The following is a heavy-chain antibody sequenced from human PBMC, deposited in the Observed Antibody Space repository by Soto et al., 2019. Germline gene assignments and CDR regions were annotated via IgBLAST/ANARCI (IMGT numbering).Heavy chain of an antibody. V-gene: IGHV3-64*01. CDR2: ISSNGGST. D-gene: IGHD1-1*01. CDR1: GFTFSSYA. CDR3: ARPYGNWNYFDY. Sequence: GESLKISCAASGFTFSSYAMHWVRQAPGKGLEYVSAISSNGGSTYYANSVKGRFTISRDNSKNTLYLQMGSLRAEDMAVYYCARPYGNWNYFDYWGQGTLVTVSS. J-gene: IGHJ4*02.